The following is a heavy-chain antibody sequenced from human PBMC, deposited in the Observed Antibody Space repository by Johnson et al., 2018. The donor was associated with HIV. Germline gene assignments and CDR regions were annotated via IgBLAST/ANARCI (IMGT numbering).Heavy chain of an antibody. CDR1: GFTVSSNY. D-gene: IGHD3-22*01. Sequence: VQLVESGGGLIQPGGSLRLSCAASGFTVSSNYMSWVRQAPGQGLEWVSVIYSGGGAYYTDSVKGRFTISRDNSKNTLYLQMNSLRAEDTAVYYCARHSDPWFVSGYSAFDIWGQGTMVTVSS. CDR2: IYSGGGA. CDR3: ARHSDPWFVSGYSAFDI. J-gene: IGHJ3*02. V-gene: IGHV3-66*04.